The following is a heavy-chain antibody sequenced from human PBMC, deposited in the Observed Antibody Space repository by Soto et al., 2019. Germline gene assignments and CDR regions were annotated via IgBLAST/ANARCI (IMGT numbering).Heavy chain of an antibody. CDR2: IRSKAYGGTT. CDR1: GFTFGDYA. V-gene: IGHV3-49*04. J-gene: IGHJ3*02. D-gene: IGHD4-17*01. CDR3: TRVSYGDPSNHAFDI. Sequence: GGSLRLSCTASGFTFGDYAMSWVRQAPGKGLEWVGFIRSKAYGGTTEYAASVKGRFTISRDDSKSIAYLQMNSLKTEDTAVYYCTRVSYGDPSNHAFDIWGQGTMVTVSS.